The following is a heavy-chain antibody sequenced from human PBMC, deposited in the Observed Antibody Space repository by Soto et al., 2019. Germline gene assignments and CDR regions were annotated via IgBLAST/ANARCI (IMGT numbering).Heavy chain of an antibody. CDR2: ISWNGAAT. J-gene: IGHJ4*02. V-gene: IGHV3-9*01. D-gene: IGHD3-10*01. CDR1: GLTFDDYA. Sequence: EAHLVESGGGLVQPGRSLRLASVASGLTFDDYAIHWVRQAPGKGLAWVSGISWNGAATGYADSVKGRLTISRDNAKNSLYLQMSRLRTEDTDIYYCVNLPLYGSGFDCWGQGTLVTVSS. CDR3: VNLPLYGSGFDC.